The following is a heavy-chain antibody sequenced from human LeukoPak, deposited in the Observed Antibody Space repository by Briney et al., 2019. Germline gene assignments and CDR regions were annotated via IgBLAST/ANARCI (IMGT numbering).Heavy chain of an antibody. V-gene: IGHV3-66*01. CDR1: GFTVSSNY. D-gene: IGHD1-1*01. Sequence: PGGSLRLSCAASGFTVSSNYMSWVRQAPGKGLEWVSVIYSGGSTYYADSVKGRFTISRDNSKNTLYLQMNSLRAEDTAVYYCAKGGRWLQLYYFDYWGQGTLVTVSS. CDR3: AKGGRWLQLYYFDY. J-gene: IGHJ4*02. CDR2: IYSGGST.